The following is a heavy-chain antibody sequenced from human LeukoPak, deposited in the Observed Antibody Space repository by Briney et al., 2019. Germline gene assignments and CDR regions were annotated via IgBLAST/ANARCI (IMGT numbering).Heavy chain of an antibody. CDR3: ARWKGWFDP. J-gene: IGHJ5*02. CDR2: IYYSGST. D-gene: IGHD1-1*01. CDR1: GGSISSYY. V-gene: IGHV4-59*12. Sequence: SETLPLTCTVSGGSISSYYWSWIRQPPGKGLEWIGYIYYSGSTYYNPSLKSRVTISVDTSKNQFSLKLSSVTAADTAVYYCARWKGWFDPWGQGTLVTVSS.